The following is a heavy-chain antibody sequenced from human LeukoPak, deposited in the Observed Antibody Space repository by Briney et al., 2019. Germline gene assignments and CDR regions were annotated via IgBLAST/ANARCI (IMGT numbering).Heavy chain of an antibody. D-gene: IGHD6-19*01. CDR2: IYYSGST. CDR1: GGSISSYY. J-gene: IGHJ5*02. V-gene: IGHV4-59*08. CDR3: ARGFIAVAYNWFDP. Sequence: PSETLSLTCTVSGGSISSYYWSWIRQPPGKGLEWIGYIYYSGSTNYNPSPKSRVTISVDTSKNQFSLKLSSVTAADTAVYYCARGFIAVAYNWFDPWGQGTLVTVPS.